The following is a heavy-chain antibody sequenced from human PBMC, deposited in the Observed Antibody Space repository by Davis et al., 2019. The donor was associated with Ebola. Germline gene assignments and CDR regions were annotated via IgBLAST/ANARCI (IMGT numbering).Heavy chain of an antibody. J-gene: IGHJ4*02. D-gene: IGHD2-21*02. CDR2: VRSHGSDE. Sequence: GESLKISCAASGFSFSTYAMHWVRQAPGKGLEWVAFVRSHGSDEHYADSVKGRFTISRDNSKNTLYLQMNSLRPEDTAVYYCARDSDDYCFDYWGQGTLVTVSS. CDR3: ARDSDDYCFDY. V-gene: IGHV3-30*02. CDR1: GFSFSTYA.